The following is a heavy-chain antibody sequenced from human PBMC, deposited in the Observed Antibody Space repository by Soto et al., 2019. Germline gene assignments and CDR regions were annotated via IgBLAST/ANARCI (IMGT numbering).Heavy chain of an antibody. D-gene: IGHD3-10*01. CDR2: ISAYNGNT. V-gene: IGHV1-18*01. Sequence: ASVKVSCEACGYTFTSYGISWVRQAPGQGLEWMGWISAYNGNTNYAQKLQGRVTMTTDTSTSTAYMELRSLRSDDTAVYYCARDRRRDYYYGMDVWGQGTTVTVSS. CDR1: GYTFTSYG. CDR3: ARDRRRDYYYGMDV. J-gene: IGHJ6*02.